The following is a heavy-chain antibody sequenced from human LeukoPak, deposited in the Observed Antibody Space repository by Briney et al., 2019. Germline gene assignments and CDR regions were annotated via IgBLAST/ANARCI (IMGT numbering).Heavy chain of an antibody. CDR3: AKANHYGDYLDY. CDR1: GFSFSNYG. CDR2: IWYDGSNK. D-gene: IGHD4-17*01. Sequence: GGSLRLSCAASGFSFSNYGMHWVRQAPGKGLEWVAVIWYDGSNKKHADSVKGRFTISRDNAKDSLYLQMNSLRAEDTALYYCAKANHYGDYLDYWGQGTLVTVSS. J-gene: IGHJ4*02. V-gene: IGHV3-33*03.